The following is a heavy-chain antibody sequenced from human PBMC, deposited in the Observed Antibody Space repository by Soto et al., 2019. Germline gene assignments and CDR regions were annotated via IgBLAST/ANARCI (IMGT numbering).Heavy chain of an antibody. CDR3: ARVTEASILWFGESHSPLGFDY. D-gene: IGHD3-10*01. CDR2: ISSSSSTI. J-gene: IGHJ4*02. V-gene: IGHV3-48*01. Sequence: EVQLVESGGGLVQPGGSLRLSCAASGFTFSSYSMNWVRQAPGKGLEWVSYISSSSSTIYYADSVKGRFTISRDNAKNSLYLPMTSLRAEDTAVYYCARVTEASILWFGESHSPLGFDYWGQGTLVTVSS. CDR1: GFTFSSYS.